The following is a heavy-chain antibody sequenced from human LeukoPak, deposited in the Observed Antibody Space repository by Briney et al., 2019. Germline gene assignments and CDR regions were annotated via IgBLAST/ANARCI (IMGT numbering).Heavy chain of an antibody. CDR3: ARDLGGSRDY. D-gene: IGHD1-26*01. CDR2: INSDGSST. CDR1: GFTVSTND. V-gene: IGHV3-74*01. Sequence: GGSLRLSCAVSGFTVSTNDMSWVRQAPGKGLVWVSRINSDGSSTSYADSVKGRFTISRDNAKNTLYLQMNSLRAEDTAVYYCARDLGGSRDYWGQGTLVTVSS. J-gene: IGHJ4*02.